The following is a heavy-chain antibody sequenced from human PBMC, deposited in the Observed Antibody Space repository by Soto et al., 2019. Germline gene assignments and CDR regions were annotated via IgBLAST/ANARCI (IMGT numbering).Heavy chain of an antibody. CDR3: ARDGYDFWSGSPQYYFDY. D-gene: IGHD3-3*01. CDR1: GYTFTSYD. CDR2: INAGNGNT. V-gene: IGHV1-3*01. Sequence: ASVKVSCKASGYTFTSYDMHWVRQAPGQRLEWMGWINAGNGNTKYSQKFQGRVTITRDTSASTAYMELSSLRSEDTAVYYCARDGYDFWSGSPQYYFDYWGQGTLVTVSS. J-gene: IGHJ4*02.